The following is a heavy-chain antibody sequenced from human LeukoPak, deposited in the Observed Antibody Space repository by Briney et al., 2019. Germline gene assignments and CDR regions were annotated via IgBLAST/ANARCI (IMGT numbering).Heavy chain of an antibody. CDR1: GFMFSSYD. Sequence: GESLRLSCAASGFMFSSYDMHWVRHVPGKGLEWVSAIGTAGDTHYPDSVKGRFTISRENAKNSLYLQMNSLRVGDTAVYYCARVPYTSSRSGRPYYYGMDVWGQGTTVTVSS. D-gene: IGHD6-13*01. CDR2: IGTAGDT. J-gene: IGHJ6*02. CDR3: ARVPYTSSRSGRPYYYGMDV. V-gene: IGHV3-13*01.